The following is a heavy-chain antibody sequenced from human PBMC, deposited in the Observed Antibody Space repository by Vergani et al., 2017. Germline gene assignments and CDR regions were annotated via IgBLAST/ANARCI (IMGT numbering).Heavy chain of an antibody. D-gene: IGHD3-22*01. CDR3: ARDRVYDSSGYYPKGGIGYFDY. CDR1: GFTFSSYS. CDR2: ISSSSSTI. V-gene: IGHV3-48*01. Sequence: EVQLVESGGGLVQPGGSLRLSCAASGFTFSSYSMNWVRQAPGKGLEWVSYISSSSSTIYYADSVKGRFTISRDNSKNTLYLQMNSLRAEDTAVYYCARDRVYDSSGYYPKGGIGYFDYWGQGTLVTVSS. J-gene: IGHJ4*02.